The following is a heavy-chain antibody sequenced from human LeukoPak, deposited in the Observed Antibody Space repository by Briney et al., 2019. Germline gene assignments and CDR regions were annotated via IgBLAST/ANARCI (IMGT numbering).Heavy chain of an antibody. CDR3: ARGPPRGKYYYMDV. Sequence: GGSLRLSCAASGSTFSSFDMHWVRQPTGQGLEWVSTIGTASDTYYPGSVEGRFTLSRDNAKNSLYLQMNSLTAGDTAVYYCARGPPRGKYYYMDVWGRGTTVTVSS. D-gene: IGHD1-1*01. CDR1: GSTFSSFD. CDR2: IGTASDT. V-gene: IGHV3-13*01. J-gene: IGHJ6*03.